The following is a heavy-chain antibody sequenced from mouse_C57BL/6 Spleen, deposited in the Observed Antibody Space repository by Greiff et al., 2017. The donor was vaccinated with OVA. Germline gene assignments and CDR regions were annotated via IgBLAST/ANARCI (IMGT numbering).Heavy chain of an antibody. J-gene: IGHJ4*01. CDR1: GYTFTSYW. Sequence: VQLQQSGAELVMPGASVKLSCKASGYTFTSYWMHWVKQRPGQGLEWIGEIDPSDSYTNYNQKFKGKSTLTVDKSSSTAYMQLSSLTSEDSAVYYGANCAYYAMDYWGQGTSVTVSS. V-gene: IGHV1-69*01. D-gene: IGHD6-1*01. CDR3: ANCAYYAMDY. CDR2: IDPSDSYT.